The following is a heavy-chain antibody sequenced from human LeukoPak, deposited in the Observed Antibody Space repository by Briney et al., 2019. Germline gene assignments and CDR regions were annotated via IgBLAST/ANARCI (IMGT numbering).Heavy chain of an antibody. CDR1: GGSISSSSYY. CDR3: ARGVVITGLDY. V-gene: IGHV4-39*07. D-gene: IGHD3-22*01. CDR2: IYYSGST. J-gene: IGHJ4*02. Sequence: SETLSLTCTVSGGSISSSSYYWGWIRQPPGKGLEWIGSIYYSGSTYYNPSLKSRVTISVDTSKNQFSLKLSSVTAADTAVYYCARGVVITGLDYWGQGTLVAVSS.